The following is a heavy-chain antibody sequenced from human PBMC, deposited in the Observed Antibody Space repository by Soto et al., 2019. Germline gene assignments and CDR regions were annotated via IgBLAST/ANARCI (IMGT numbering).Heavy chain of an antibody. CDR2: INTANDNT. CDR3: GRGVCGGGGCYSSHFDY. J-gene: IGHJ4*02. D-gene: IGHD2-15*01. CDR1: GSTFTSYA. Sequence: QVQLVQSGADVKKPGSSVKVSCKASGSTFTSYAMHWVRQAPGQRLEWMGWINTANDNTKYSHKFDGRVTITRDTSASTAHMELSSLRSEGTAVYFFGRGVCGGGGCYSSHFDYWGQGTLVIVSS. V-gene: IGHV1-3*04.